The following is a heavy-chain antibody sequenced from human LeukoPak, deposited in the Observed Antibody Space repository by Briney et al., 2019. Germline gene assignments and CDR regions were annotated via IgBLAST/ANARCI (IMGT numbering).Heavy chain of an antibody. D-gene: IGHD3-3*01. V-gene: IGHV3-74*03. J-gene: IGHJ4*02. CDR1: GFTFISYW. Sequence: PGGSLRLSCAASGFTFISYWMHGVRQVPGRGWVGFSGINRDGSSATYADSVRGRFTISRDNAKNTLYPQMNSLSAEDTAVYYCASASRSGYDDHWGQGTLVTVST. CDR2: INRDGSSA. CDR3: ASASRSGYDDH.